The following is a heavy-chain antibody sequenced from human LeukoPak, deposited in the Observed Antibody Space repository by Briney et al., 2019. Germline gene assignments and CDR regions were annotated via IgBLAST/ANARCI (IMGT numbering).Heavy chain of an antibody. V-gene: IGHV3-23*01. CDR1: GFTFTRYW. CDR2: ISGSGGST. Sequence: PGGSLRLSCATSGFTFTRYWMAWIRQSPGKGLEWVSAISGSGGSTYYADSVKGRFTISRDNSKNTLYLQMNSLRAEDTAVYYCAKDKVLAAAGSEKIFDYWGQGTLVTVSS. D-gene: IGHD6-13*01. J-gene: IGHJ4*02. CDR3: AKDKVLAAAGSEKIFDY.